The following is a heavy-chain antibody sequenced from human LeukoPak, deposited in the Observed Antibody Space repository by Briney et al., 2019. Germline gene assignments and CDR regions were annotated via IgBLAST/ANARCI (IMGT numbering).Heavy chain of an antibody. CDR3: ARNTTVTDWYFDL. CDR1: GGAISSSSHY. J-gene: IGHJ2*01. CDR2: IYHSGST. Sequence: SETLSLTCTVSGGAISSSSHYWGWLRQPPGKGLECNGSIYHSGSTVYNPSLKSRVAISVDTSSNKFSLKLNSVTASDTAVYYCARNTTVTDWYFDLWGRGTLVTVSS. V-gene: IGHV4-39*01. D-gene: IGHD1-1*01.